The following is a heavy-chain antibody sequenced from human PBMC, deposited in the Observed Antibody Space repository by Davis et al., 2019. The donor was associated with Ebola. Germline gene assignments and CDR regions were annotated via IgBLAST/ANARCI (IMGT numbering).Heavy chain of an antibody. D-gene: IGHD1-26*01. Sequence: MPSETLSLTCAVSGGSISSGGYSWSWIRQPPGKGLEWIGYIYYSGSTYYNPSLKSRVTISVDTSKNQFSLKLSSVTAADTAVYYCARDRSYSGSYYGHDYWGQGTLVTVSS. CDR3: ARDRSYSGSYYGHDY. CDR1: GGSISSGGYS. J-gene: IGHJ4*02. V-gene: IGHV4-30-4*07. CDR2: IYYSGST.